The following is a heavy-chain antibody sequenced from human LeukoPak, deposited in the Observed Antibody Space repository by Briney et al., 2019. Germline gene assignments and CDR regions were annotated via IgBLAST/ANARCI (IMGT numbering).Heavy chain of an antibody. CDR2: INPNSGGT. V-gene: IGHV1-2*02. D-gene: IGHD7-27*01. CDR1: GYTFTGYC. Sequence: GASVKVSCKASGYTFTGYCMHWVRQAPGQGLEWMGWINPNSGGTNYAQKFQGRVTMTRDTSISTAYMELSRLRSDDTAVYYCARVLETGPNNWFDPWGQGTLVTVSS. J-gene: IGHJ5*02. CDR3: ARVLETGPNNWFDP.